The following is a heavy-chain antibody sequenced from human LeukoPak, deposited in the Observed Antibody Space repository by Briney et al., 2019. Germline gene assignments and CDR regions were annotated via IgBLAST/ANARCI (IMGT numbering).Heavy chain of an antibody. CDR3: ATGVTPSSCTSAGCPYGGHFDY. D-gene: IGHD2-2*01. Sequence: ASVKVSCKASGYTFTSYAFSWVRQAPGQGLEWLGWVSTHNANTYYAQRLQGRLTLTTDTSTSTAYMELRSLRSDDTAMYYCATGVTPSSCTSAGCPYGGHFDYWGQGTLVTVSS. J-gene: IGHJ4*02. V-gene: IGHV1-18*01. CDR1: GYTFTSYA. CDR2: VSTHNANT.